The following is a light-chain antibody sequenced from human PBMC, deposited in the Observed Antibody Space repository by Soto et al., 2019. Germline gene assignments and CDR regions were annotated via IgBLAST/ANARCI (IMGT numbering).Light chain of an antibody. Sequence: QSVLTQPPSVSAAPGQKVTISCSGSSSNIGGNSVSWYQQLPGTAPKLLIYDDNKRPSGIPDRFSGSKSGTSATLGISGLQAEDEADYFCTSPTPGSLYVFGTGTKVTVL. V-gene: IGLV1-51*01. J-gene: IGLJ1*01. CDR2: DDN. CDR3: TSPTPGSLYV. CDR1: SSNIGGNS.